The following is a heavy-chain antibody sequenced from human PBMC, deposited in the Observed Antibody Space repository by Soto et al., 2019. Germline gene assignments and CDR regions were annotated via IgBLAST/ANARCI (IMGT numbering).Heavy chain of an antibody. CDR2: INSDGSST. J-gene: IGHJ4*02. V-gene: IGHV3-74*01. CDR1: GFTFSSYW. CDR3: VRDLKAGLPEFDY. Sequence: GGSLRLSCAASGFTFSSYWMHWVRQSPGKGLVWVSRINSDGSSTSYADSVKGRFTISRDNAKNTLYLQMNSLRAEDTAVYYCVRDLKAGLPEFDYWGQGTRVTVSS.